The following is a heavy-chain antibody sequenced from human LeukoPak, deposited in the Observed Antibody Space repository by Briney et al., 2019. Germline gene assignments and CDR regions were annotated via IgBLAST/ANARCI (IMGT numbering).Heavy chain of an antibody. CDR3: AKEVVPALDV. Sequence: GGSLRLSCAASGFTFSSYWMSWVRQAPGKGLEWVAVISYDGSNKYYADSVKGRFTISRDNSKNTLYLQMNSLRAEDTAVYYCAKEVVPALDVWGQGTTVTVSS. D-gene: IGHD2-2*01. V-gene: IGHV3-30*18. CDR1: GFTFSSYW. CDR2: ISYDGSNK. J-gene: IGHJ6*02.